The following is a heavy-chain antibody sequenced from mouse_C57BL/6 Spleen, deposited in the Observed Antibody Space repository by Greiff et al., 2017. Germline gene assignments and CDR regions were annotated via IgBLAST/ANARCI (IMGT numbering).Heavy chain of an antibody. CDR1: GFTFSDYY. CDR2: INYDGSST. CDR3: ARDWGKGLAY. J-gene: IGHJ3*01. D-gene: IGHD3-3*01. Sequence: DVHLVESEGGLVQPGSSMKLSCTASGFTFSDYYMAWVRQVPEKGLEWVANINYDGSSTYYLDSLKSRFIISRDNAKNILYLQMSSLKSEDTATDYCARDWGKGLAYWGQGTLVTVSA. V-gene: IGHV5-16*01.